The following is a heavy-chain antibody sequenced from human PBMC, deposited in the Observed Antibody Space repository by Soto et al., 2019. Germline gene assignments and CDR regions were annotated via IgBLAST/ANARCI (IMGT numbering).Heavy chain of an antibody. CDR3: AMCNYDYVWGSYSYYYYYYGMDV. J-gene: IGHJ6*02. CDR1: GFTFSSYG. D-gene: IGHD3-16*02. V-gene: IGHV3-33*01. Sequence: QVQLVESGGGVVQPGRSLRLSCAASGFTFSSYGMHWVRQAPGKGLEWVAVIWYDGSNKYYADSVKGRFTISRDNSKNTLYMHMRSLRAEDTAVYYCAMCNYDYVWGSYSYYYYYYGMDVWGQGTTVTVSS. CDR2: IWYDGSNK.